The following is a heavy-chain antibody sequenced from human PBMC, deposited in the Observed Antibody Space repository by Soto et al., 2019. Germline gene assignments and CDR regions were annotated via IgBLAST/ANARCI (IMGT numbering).Heavy chain of an antibody. CDR3: ATYRGSPDYYYYMDV. D-gene: IGHD2-2*01. Sequence: ASVKVSCKASGYTFTSYAMHWVRQAPGQRLEWMGWINAGNGNTKYSQKFQGRVTITRDTSASTAYMELSSLRSEDTAVYYCATYRGSPDYYYYMDVWGKGTTVTVSS. CDR2: INAGNGNT. CDR1: GYTFTSYA. J-gene: IGHJ6*03. V-gene: IGHV1-3*01.